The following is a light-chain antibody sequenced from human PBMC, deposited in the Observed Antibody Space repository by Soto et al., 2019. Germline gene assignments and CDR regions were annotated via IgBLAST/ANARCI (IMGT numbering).Light chain of an antibody. CDR1: QSISSW. J-gene: IGKJ1*01. CDR3: QQYNSYSWT. Sequence: DMQMTQSPSTLSASVGDRVTITCRASQSISSWLAWYQQKPGKGPKLLIYDASSLESGVPSTFSGSGSGTEFTLTITSLQPDDFATYYCQQYNSYSWTFGQGTKVDIK. V-gene: IGKV1-5*01. CDR2: DAS.